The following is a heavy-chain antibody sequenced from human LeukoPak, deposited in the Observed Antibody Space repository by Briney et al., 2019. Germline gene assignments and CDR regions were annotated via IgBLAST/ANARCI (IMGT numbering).Heavy chain of an antibody. Sequence: GGSLRLSCAASGFTFSTLAITWVRQAPGKGLEWVANIKQDGSEKYYVDSVKGRFTISRDNAKNSLYLQMNSLRAEDTAVYYCAREGAPTIFGVVTSYYYYYYMDVWGKGTTVTVSS. CDR3: AREGAPTIFGVVTSYYYYYYMDV. CDR2: IKQDGSEK. CDR1: GFTFSTLA. J-gene: IGHJ6*03. D-gene: IGHD3-3*01. V-gene: IGHV3-7*01.